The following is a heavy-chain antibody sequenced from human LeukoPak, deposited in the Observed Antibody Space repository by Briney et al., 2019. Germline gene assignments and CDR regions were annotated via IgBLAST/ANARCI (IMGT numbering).Heavy chain of an antibody. V-gene: IGHV5-51*01. CDR2: IYPGDSDT. J-gene: IGHJ4*02. CDR1: GYSFTSYW. D-gene: IGHD3-10*01. Sequence: GESLKISCKGSGYSFTSYWIGWVRQMPGKGLEWMGIIYPGDSDTRYSPSFQGQVTISADKSISTAYLQWSSLKASDTAMYYCARQRYYGSGSYYGFDYWGQGTLVTVSS. CDR3: ARQRYYGSGSYYGFDY.